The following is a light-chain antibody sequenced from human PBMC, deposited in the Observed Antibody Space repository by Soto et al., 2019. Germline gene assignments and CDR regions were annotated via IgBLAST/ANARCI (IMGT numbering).Light chain of an antibody. CDR1: SNDVGGYNY. CDR2: DVS. J-gene: IGLJ2*01. CDR3: SSYTGSDVVV. Sequence: QSALTQPASVSGSPGQSITISCTGTSNDVGGYNYVSWHQQPPGKAPKLMIYDVSNRPSGVSNRFSGSKSGNTASLTISGLQAEDEADYYCSSYTGSDVVVFGGGTKLTVL. V-gene: IGLV2-14*01.